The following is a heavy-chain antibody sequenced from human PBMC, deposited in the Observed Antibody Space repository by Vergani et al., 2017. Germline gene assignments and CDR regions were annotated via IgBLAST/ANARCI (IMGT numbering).Heavy chain of an antibody. CDR1: GFTFNSYG. V-gene: IGHV3-30*02. Sequence: QVQLVESGGGVVKPGGSLRLSCAASGFTFNSYGMHWVRQAPGKGLEWVASIRSDESRRYYGDSMEGPFTISRDNSKKTLYLQMKSLRPEDTAVYYCAKEGGGYCSGGTCYPEYWGQGTLVIVSS. CDR3: AKEGGGYCSGGTCYPEY. CDR2: IRSDESRR. D-gene: IGHD2-15*01. J-gene: IGHJ4*02.